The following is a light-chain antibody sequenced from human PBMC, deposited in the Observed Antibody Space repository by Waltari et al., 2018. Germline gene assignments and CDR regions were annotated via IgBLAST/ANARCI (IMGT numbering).Light chain of an antibody. CDR2: DTS. CDR3: RQYDGEGVT. J-gene: IGKJ4*01. V-gene: IGKV3-20*01. Sequence: QQTLGQAPRLRIYDTSNRGTGIPYRLSGSGSGTDVTLTINSLEPEDFAVYYCRQYDGEGVTFGGGTKVEI.